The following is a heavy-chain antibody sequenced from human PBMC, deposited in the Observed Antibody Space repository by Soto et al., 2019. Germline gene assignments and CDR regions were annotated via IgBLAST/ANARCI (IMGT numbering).Heavy chain of an antibody. D-gene: IGHD6-19*01. CDR2: IIPIFGTA. V-gene: IGHV1-69*05. CDR3: ARESQQGLRTGRFDP. CDR1: GGTFSSYA. J-gene: IGHJ5*02. Sequence: SVKVSCKASGGTFSSYAISWVRQAPGQGLEWMGGIIPIFGTANYAQKFQGSVTITTDESTSTAYMELSSLRSEDTAVYYCARESQQGLRTGRFDPWGKGTLVTVSS.